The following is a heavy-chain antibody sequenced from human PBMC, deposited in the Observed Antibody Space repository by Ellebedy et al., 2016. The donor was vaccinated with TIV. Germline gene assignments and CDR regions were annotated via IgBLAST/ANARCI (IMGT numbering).Heavy chain of an antibody. CDR2: RYHSGST. Sequence: MPSETLSLICSVSGSSISSGYYWGWIRQPPGRGLAWIGSRYHSGSTYYSPSLKSRVTMSVDTSKNQFSLRLSSVTAADTAVYYCARDGEGRWDYWGPGTLVTVSS. CDR3: ARDGEGRWDY. CDR1: GSSISSGYY. V-gene: IGHV4-38-2*02. J-gene: IGHJ4*02. D-gene: IGHD4-23*01.